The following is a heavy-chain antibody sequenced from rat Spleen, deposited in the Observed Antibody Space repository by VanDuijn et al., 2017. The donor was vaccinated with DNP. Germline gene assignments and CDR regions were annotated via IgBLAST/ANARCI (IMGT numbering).Heavy chain of an antibody. V-gene: IGHV4-2*01. Sequence: EVKLVESGGGLVQPGRSLKLSCAASGFNFNDYWMGWVRQAPGKGLEWIGEINKDSRKINYVPSLKDKVTISRDNVQNILYLQMSRLASEDTAIYYCAKGPNYGGWSDYFDYWGQGVMVTVSS. CDR3: AKGPNYGGWSDYFDY. D-gene: IGHD1-11*01. CDR1: GFNFNDYW. J-gene: IGHJ2*01. CDR2: INKDSRKI.